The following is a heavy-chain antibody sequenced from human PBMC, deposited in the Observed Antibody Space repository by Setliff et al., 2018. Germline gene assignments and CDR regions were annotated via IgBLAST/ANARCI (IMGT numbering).Heavy chain of an antibody. CDR3: ARGGTYRYFDY. J-gene: IGHJ4*03. Sequence: SETLSLTCTVSGDSIRSYYWSWIRQPPGKGLEFIGYVYYSGTTNYDPSLKSRVTISVDTSKNQFSLKLSSVTAADTAIYYCARGGTYRYFDYWG. CDR1: GDSIRSYY. V-gene: IGHV4-59*01. CDR2: VYYSGTT.